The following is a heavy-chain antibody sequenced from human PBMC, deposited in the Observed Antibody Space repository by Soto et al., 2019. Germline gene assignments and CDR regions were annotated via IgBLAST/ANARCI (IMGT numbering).Heavy chain of an antibody. CDR1: GGSISTSNW. CDR3: ARTSTSGTRFAY. Sequence: QVQLQEAVPGLVKPSGTLSLTCAVSGGSISTSNWWSWVRQPPGKGLEWIGEVYHSGRTNYNPSFKVLVAMSADKSKNQFPLTLISVTAADTALYSCARTSTSGTRFAYWGQGSLVTVSS. D-gene: IGHD1-1*01. J-gene: IGHJ4*02. CDR2: VYHSGRT. V-gene: IGHV4-4*02.